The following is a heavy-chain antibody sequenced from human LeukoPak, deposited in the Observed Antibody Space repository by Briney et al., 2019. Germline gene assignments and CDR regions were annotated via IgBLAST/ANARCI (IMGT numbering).Heavy chain of an antibody. J-gene: IGHJ3*02. Sequence: SVKVSCKASGGTFSGYAISWVRQAPGQGLEWMGRIIPILGVANSAQTFQGRVPITADQSTSTAYMGLSRLRSEDPAVYYGAERLAPYVFDIWGQGTMVTVSS. D-gene: IGHD3-3*02. CDR1: GGTFSGYA. CDR3: AERLAPYVFDI. V-gene: IGHV1-69*04. CDR2: IIPILGVA.